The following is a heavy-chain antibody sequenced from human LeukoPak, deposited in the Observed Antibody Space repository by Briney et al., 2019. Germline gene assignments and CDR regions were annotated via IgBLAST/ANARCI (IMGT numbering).Heavy chain of an antibody. D-gene: IGHD2-8*01. Sequence: SETLSLTCTVSGASINSGNYCWDWIRQPAGKGLEWIGRIHTIGNTSYNPSLKSRITLSLDTSKNQVSLNLTSVTAADTAVYYCARHGLSSDYWGQGTLVTVSS. J-gene: IGHJ4*02. V-gene: IGHV4-61*02. CDR1: GASINSGNYC. CDR3: ARHGLSSDY. CDR2: IHTIGNT.